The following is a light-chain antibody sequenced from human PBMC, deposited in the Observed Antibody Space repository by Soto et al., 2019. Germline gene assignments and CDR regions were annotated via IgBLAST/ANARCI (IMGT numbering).Light chain of an antibody. Sequence: EMVLTQSPGTLSLSPGERATLSCRASQSVSSSYLAWYQQKPGQAPRLLIYGASSRSTGIPDRFSGSGSGTDCTLTISRLESEDFAVYYCQQYGSYPPNTFGQGTKLEIK. CDR2: GAS. J-gene: IGKJ2*01. CDR3: QQYGSYPPNT. V-gene: IGKV3-20*01. CDR1: QSVSSSY.